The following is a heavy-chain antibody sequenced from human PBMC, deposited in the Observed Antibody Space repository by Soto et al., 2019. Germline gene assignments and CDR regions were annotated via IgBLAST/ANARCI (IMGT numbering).Heavy chain of an antibody. Sequence: SETLSLTCAVYGGSFSGYYWSWIRQPPGKGLEWIGEINHSGSTNYNPSLKSRITISVDTSKNQFSLKLSSVTAADTVVYYCARWHDYVWWSYRQMGFDYWGQGTLVTVSS. J-gene: IGHJ4*02. V-gene: IGHV4-34*01. CDR2: INHSGST. CDR3: ARWHDYVWWSYRQMGFDY. D-gene: IGHD3-16*02. CDR1: GGSFSGYY.